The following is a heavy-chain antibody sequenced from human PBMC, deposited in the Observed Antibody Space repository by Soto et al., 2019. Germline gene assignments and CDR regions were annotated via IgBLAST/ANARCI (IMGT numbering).Heavy chain of an antibody. J-gene: IGHJ6*03. CDR2: TYYRSKWYN. Sequence: SQTLSLTCAISGDSVSSNSAAWNWIRQSPSRGLEWLGRTYYRSKWYNDYAVSVKSRITINPDTSKNQFSLQLNSVTPEDTAVYYCARASLWGSGYYYYYMDVWGKGTTVTVSS. D-gene: IGHD3-10*01. V-gene: IGHV6-1*01. CDR1: GDSVSSNSAA. CDR3: ARASLWGSGYYYYYMDV.